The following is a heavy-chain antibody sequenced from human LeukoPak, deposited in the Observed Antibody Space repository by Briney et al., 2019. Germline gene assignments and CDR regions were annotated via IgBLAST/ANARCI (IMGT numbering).Heavy chain of an antibody. CDR1: GGSISSGDYY. Sequence: PSETLSLTCTVSGGSISSGDYYWSWIRQPPGKGLEWIGYIYYSGSTYYNPSLKSRVTISADTSKNQFSLKLSSVTAADTAVYYCARGELYYYYMDVWGKGTTVTVSS. CDR3: ARGELYYYYMDV. D-gene: IGHD1-7*01. V-gene: IGHV4-30-4*08. J-gene: IGHJ6*03. CDR2: IYYSGST.